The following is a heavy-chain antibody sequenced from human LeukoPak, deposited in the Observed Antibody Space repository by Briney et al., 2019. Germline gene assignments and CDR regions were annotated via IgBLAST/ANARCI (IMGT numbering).Heavy chain of an antibody. Sequence: GGSLRLSCAASGFTFSNYALSWVRQAPGKGLEWVSVIYSGVSTDYSDSVKGRFTISRDNSKNTLYLQMNSLRAEDTAVYYCASGETTAFDYWGRGSLASVSS. CDR1: GFTFSNYA. CDR3: ASGETTAFDY. V-gene: IGHV3-66*01. D-gene: IGHD4-11*01. CDR2: IYSGVST. J-gene: IGHJ4*02.